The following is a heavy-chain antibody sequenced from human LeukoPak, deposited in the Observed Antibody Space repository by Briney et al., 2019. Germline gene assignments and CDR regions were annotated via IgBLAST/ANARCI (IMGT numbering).Heavy chain of an antibody. D-gene: IGHD3-10*01. J-gene: IGHJ4*02. CDR2: INTNTGNP. CDR1: GYTFTSYD. Sequence: TSVKVSCKASGYTFTSYDINWVRQAPGQGLEWMGWINTNTGNPTYAQGFTGRFVFTLDTSVSTAYLQISSLKAEDTAVYYCARVTGVYFGSGSYPYYFDYWGQGTLVTVSS. CDR3: ARVTGVYFGSGSYPYYFDY. V-gene: IGHV7-4-1*02.